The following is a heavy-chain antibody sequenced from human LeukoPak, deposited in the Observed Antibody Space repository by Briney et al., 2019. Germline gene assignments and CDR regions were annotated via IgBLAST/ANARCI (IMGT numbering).Heavy chain of an antibody. CDR1: GFTFSNYE. D-gene: IGHD2-21*02. CDR3: ARERINCRGDCYDY. Sequence: PGRSLRLSCKASGFTFSNYEMNWVRQAPGKGLEWVSYIGTGDNKHYADSLKGRFTTSRDDAKNTLFLQMNSLKVDDTAVYFCARERINCRGDCYDYWGQGTLVTVSS. V-gene: IGHV3-48*03. CDR2: IGTGDNK. J-gene: IGHJ4*02.